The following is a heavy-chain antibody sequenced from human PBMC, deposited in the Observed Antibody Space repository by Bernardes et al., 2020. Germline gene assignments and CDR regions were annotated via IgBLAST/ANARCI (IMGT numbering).Heavy chain of an antibody. V-gene: IGHV1-3*01. CDR3: ARGPYCSSANCYRGWFDP. CDR1: GYTFPSYA. D-gene: IGHD2-2*02. Sequence: ASVKVSCKTSGYTFPSYAIHWVRQAPGQRLEWMGWINAGNGNTKYSQKFQGRVTITRDTSANTASVELSSLRSEDTAVYYCARGPYCSSANCYRGWFDPWGQGTLVTVSS. CDR2: INAGNGNT. J-gene: IGHJ5*02.